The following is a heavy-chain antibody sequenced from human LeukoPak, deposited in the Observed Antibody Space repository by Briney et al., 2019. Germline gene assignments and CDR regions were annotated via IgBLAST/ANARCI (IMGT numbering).Heavy chain of an antibody. CDR2: ISGSGGST. CDR3: AGDETNFDY. CDR1: GFTVSSNY. Sequence: GGSLRLSCAASGFTVSSNYMSWVRQAPGKGLEWVSAISGSGGSTYYADSVKGRFTISRDNSKNTLYLQMNSLRAEDTAVYYCAGDETNFDYWDQGTLVTVSS. D-gene: IGHD3-10*01. J-gene: IGHJ4*02. V-gene: IGHV3-23*01.